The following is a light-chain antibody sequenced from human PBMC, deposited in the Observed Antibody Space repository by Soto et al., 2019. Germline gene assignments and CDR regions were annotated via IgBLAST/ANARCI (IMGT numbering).Light chain of an antibody. CDR2: ASS. CDR3: QQANSFPPLT. Sequence: DIQMTQSQSSVSASVGDRVTITCRASQGISRWVAWYQQKPGKAPKLLIYASSTLQPGVPSRFSGTGSGTDFTLTISSLQPEDFAISYCQQANSFPPLTFGGGTKVEIK. J-gene: IGKJ4*01. CDR1: QGISRW. V-gene: IGKV1D-12*01.